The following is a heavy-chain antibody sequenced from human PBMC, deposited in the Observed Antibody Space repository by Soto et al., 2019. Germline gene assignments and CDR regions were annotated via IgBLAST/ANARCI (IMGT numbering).Heavy chain of an antibody. V-gene: IGHV1-69*01. CDR3: ASANRGYSYGFDS. CDR1: GGTLTTST. J-gene: IGHJ4*02. D-gene: IGHD5-18*01. Sequence: QVVLVQSGAEVKQPGSSVKVSCKASGGTLTTSTLTWVRQAPAQGLEWMGGIIPILGKESYAQKLQGRVTITADESTSTAYMELTSLKSEDTAVYYCASANRGYSYGFDSWGQGTLVTVSS. CDR2: IIPILGKE.